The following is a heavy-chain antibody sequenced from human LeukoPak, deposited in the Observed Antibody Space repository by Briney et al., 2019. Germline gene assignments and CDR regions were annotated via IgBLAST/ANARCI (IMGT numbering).Heavy chain of an antibody. J-gene: IGHJ4*02. V-gene: IGHV4-34*01. CDR3: ARLETSSGSLSYFDY. CDR2: IYHSGST. CDR1: GGSFSGYY. D-gene: IGHD6-19*01. Sequence: SETLSLTCTVYGGSFSGYYWSWIRQPPGKGLEWIGYIYHSGSTNYNPSLKSRVTISVDTSKNQFSLKLSSVTAADTAVYYCARLETSSGSLSYFDYWGQGTLVTVSS.